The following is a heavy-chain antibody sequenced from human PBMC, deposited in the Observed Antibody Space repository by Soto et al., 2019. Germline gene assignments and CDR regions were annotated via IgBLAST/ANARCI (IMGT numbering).Heavy chain of an antibody. CDR1: GFTFSSYD. CDR2: IGTAGDT. D-gene: IGHD3-22*01. V-gene: IGHV3-13*01. Sequence: GGSLRLSCAASGFTFSSYDMHWVRQATGKGLEWVSAIGTAGDTYYPGSVKGRFTISRENAKNSLYLQMNSLRAEDTAVYYCARGRSENYYDSSGYYYRWGKGTLVTVSS. J-gene: IGHJ4*02. CDR3: ARGRSENYYDSSGYYYR.